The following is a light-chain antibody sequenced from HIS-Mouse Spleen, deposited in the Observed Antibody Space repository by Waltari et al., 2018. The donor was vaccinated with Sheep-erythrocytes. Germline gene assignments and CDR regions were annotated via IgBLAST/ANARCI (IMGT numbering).Light chain of an antibody. CDR1: SSDVGSYHL. CDR2: EGS. V-gene: IGLV2-23*01. J-gene: IGLJ3*02. CDR3: CSYAGSSTPWV. Sequence: QSALTQPASVSGSPGQSITISCTGTSSDVGSYHLVSWYQQNPGQAPQLMSYEGSKRPSGVSNRFSCSKSGNTASLTISGLQAEDEADYYCCSYAGSSTPWVFGGGTKLTVL.